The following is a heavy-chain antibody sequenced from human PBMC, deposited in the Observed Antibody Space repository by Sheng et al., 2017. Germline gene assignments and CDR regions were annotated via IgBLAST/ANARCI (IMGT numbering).Heavy chain of an antibody. CDR2: ISYDGSNK. CDR3: ARDIPYGSGSYTLDYYYYGMDV. D-gene: IGHD3-10*01. J-gene: IGHJ6*02. Sequence: QVQLVESGGGVVQPGRSLRLSCAASGFTFSSYAMHWVRQAPGKGLEWVAVISYDGSNKYYADSVKGRFTISRDNSKNTLYLQMNSLRAEDTAVYYCARDIPYGSGSYTLDYYYYGMDVWDQGP. V-gene: IGHV3-30*01. CDR1: GFTFSSYA.